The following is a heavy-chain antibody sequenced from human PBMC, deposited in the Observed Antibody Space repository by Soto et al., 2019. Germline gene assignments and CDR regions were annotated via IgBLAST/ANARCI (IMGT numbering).Heavy chain of an antibody. D-gene: IGHD6-13*01. CDR3: ARVNRSSSSSGEYFQH. CDR1: GGSISSGGYY. Sequence: SETLSLTCTVSGGSISSGGYYWSWIRQHPGKGLEWIGYIYYSGSTYYNPSLKSRVTISVDTSKNQFSLKLSSVTAADTAVYYCARVNRSSSSSGEYFQHWGQGTLVTVSS. J-gene: IGHJ1*01. CDR2: IYYSGST. V-gene: IGHV4-31*03.